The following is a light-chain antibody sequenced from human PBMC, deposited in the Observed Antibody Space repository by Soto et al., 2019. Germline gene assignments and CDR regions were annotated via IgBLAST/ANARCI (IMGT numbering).Light chain of an antibody. CDR3: QQYNDWPLWT. Sequence: EIVMTQSPATPSVSPGERATLSCRASQSVSSNLAWYQQKPGQAPRLLIYGASTRATGIPARFSGSGSGTEFTLTLSSLQSEYFAVYYCQQYNDWPLWTFGQGTKVEI. CDR2: GAS. V-gene: IGKV3-15*01. CDR1: QSVSSN. J-gene: IGKJ1*01.